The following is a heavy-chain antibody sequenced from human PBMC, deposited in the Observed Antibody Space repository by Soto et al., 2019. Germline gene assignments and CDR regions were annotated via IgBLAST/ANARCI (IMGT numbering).Heavy chain of an antibody. Sequence: PSETLSLTCTVSGGSIRSGDDYWSWIRQPPGKGPEWIGYIYYSGSTYYNPSLKSRVTISLDTSKSQFSLKLSSVTAADTAVYYCAREGGSSGYYNWGQGTLVTVSS. D-gene: IGHD3-22*01. V-gene: IGHV4-30-4*01. CDR3: AREGGSSGYYN. CDR2: IYYSGST. CDR1: GGSIRSGDDY. J-gene: IGHJ4*02.